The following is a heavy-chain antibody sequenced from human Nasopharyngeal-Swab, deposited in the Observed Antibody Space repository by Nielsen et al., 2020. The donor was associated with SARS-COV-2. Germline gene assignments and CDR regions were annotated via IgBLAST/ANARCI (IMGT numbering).Heavy chain of an antibody. J-gene: IGHJ4*02. Sequence: GGSLRLSCAASGFPFSSYGMHWVRQAPGKGLEWVAVISYDGSNKYYADSVKGRFTISRDNSKNTLYLQMNSLRAEDTAVYYCAKPAYGDYWDYLDYWGQGTLVTVSS. D-gene: IGHD4-17*01. V-gene: IGHV3-30*18. CDR1: GFPFSSYG. CDR3: AKPAYGDYWDYLDY. CDR2: ISYDGSNK.